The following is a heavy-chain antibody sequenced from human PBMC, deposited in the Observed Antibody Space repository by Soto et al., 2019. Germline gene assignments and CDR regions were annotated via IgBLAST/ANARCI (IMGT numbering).Heavy chain of an antibody. J-gene: IGHJ4*02. CDR3: ARANYYGSPGDFDY. D-gene: IGHD3-10*01. Sequence: EVQLVESGGGLVQPGGSLRLSCAASGFTFSSYSMNWVRQAPGTELEWVSYISSRSRTIYYAVSVEGRFTISRDNAKTSLYLQMNSLRAEDTAVYYCARANYYGSPGDFDYWGQGTLVTVSS. CDR2: ISSRSRTI. V-gene: IGHV3-48*01. CDR1: GFTFSSYS.